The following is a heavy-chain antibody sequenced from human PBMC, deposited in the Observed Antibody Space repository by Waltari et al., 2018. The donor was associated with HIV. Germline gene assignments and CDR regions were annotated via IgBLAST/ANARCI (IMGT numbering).Heavy chain of an antibody. Sequence: QVQLQESGPGLVKPSQTLSLTCTVSGGSISSGSYYWSWIRQPAGKGLEWIGRRYISGSTNYNPALKRRVTISVDTSKNHFSLKLSSVTAADTAVYYCARGVPAATDWFDPWGQGTLVTVSS. CDR2: RYISGST. J-gene: IGHJ5*02. CDR3: ARGVPAATDWFDP. D-gene: IGHD2-2*01. V-gene: IGHV4-61*02. CDR1: GGSISSGSYY.